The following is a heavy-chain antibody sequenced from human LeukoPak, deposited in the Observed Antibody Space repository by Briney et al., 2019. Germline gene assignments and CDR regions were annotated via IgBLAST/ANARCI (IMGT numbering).Heavy chain of an antibody. CDR1: GFTFSSYG. CDR3: ARTTDDYDILTGYYTKDGMDV. CDR2: ISYDGSNK. Sequence: PGGSLRLSCAASGFTFSSYGMHWVRQAPGKGLEWVAVISYDGSNKYYADSVKGRFTISRDNSKNTLYLQMNSLRAEDTAVYYCARTTDDYDILTGYYTKDGMDVWGQGTTVTVSS. V-gene: IGHV3-30*03. D-gene: IGHD3-9*01. J-gene: IGHJ6*02.